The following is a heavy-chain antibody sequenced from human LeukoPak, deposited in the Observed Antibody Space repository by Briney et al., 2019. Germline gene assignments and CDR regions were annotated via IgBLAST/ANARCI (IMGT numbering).Heavy chain of an antibody. J-gene: IGHJ6*02. CDR2: IKQDGSEK. V-gene: IGHV3-7*01. Sequence: PGGSLRLSCAASGFTFSSYWMSWVRQAPGKGLEWVANIKQDGSEKYYVDSVKGRFTISRDNAKNSLYLQMNSLRAEDTAVYYCARDPGNYYYGMDVWGQGTTVTVSS. CDR1: GFTFSSYW. D-gene: IGHD3-10*01. CDR3: ARDPGNYYYGMDV.